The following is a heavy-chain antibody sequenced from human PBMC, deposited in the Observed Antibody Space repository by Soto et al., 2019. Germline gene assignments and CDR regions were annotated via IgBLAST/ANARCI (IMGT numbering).Heavy chain of an antibody. V-gene: IGHV2-5*02. Sequence: QITLKESGPTLVKPTQTLTLTCTFSGFSLSTSGVGVGWIRQPPGKALEWLALIYWDDDKRYSPSLKSRLTITKDTSKNQVVLTMTNMDPVDTATYYCAHRLPPNWNYVSDWFDPWGQGTLVTVSS. CDR2: IYWDDDK. J-gene: IGHJ5*02. CDR1: GFSLSTSGVG. CDR3: AHRLPPNWNYVSDWFDP. D-gene: IGHD1-7*01.